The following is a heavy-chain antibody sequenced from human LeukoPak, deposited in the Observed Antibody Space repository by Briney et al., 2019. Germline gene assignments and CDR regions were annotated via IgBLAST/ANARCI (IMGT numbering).Heavy chain of an antibody. D-gene: IGHD3-16*01. V-gene: IGHV3-74*01. CDR2: IKSDGSST. CDR1: GFIFSDYW. Sequence: GGSLRLSCAASGFIFSDYWMHWVRQGPGKGLVWVSRIKSDGSSTSYAESVKGRFTISRDNAKSTVYVHMNSLRDEDTAVYYCARGGRYAYFLDYWGQGTLVTVSS. J-gene: IGHJ4*02. CDR3: ARGGRYAYFLDY.